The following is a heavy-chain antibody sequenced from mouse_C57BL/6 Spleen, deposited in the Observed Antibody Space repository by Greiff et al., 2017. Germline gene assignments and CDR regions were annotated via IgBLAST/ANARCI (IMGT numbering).Heavy chain of an antibody. V-gene: IGHV1-53*01. Sequence: QVQLQQPGTELVKPGASVKLSCKASGYTFTSYWMHWVKQRPGQGLEWIGNINPSNGDTNYNEKFKGKSTLTVDKSSSTAYMQLRSLTSADAAVYDCARWLLTSVFDYWGQGTTLTVSS. CDR1: GYTFTSYW. CDR3: ARWLLTSVFDY. D-gene: IGHD2-3*01. J-gene: IGHJ2*01. CDR2: INPSNGDT.